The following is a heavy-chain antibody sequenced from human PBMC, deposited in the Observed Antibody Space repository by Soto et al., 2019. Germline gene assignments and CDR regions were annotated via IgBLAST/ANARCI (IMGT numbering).Heavy chain of an antibody. V-gene: IGHV3-74*03. Sequence: EVQLVESGGGLVQPGGSLRLSCAVSGFTFSRYWMHWFRQDPGNGLVWVSSINTDGTNTQYADSVRGRFTVSRDNAKNTVYLQMISLRSEGTDVYYCAKDILWGQSDYWGQGTMVVVSS. J-gene: IGHJ4*02. CDR3: AKDILWGQSDY. CDR1: GFTFSRYW. D-gene: IGHD2-15*01. CDR2: INTDGTNT.